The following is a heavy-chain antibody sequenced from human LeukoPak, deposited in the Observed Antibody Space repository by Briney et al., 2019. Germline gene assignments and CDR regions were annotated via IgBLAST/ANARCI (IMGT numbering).Heavy chain of an antibody. D-gene: IGHD1-26*01. Sequence: PSETLSLTCTVSGGSISSGNYYWSWIRQPAGKGLEWIGHIYTNGSTNYNPSLKSRVTISVDTSKNQFSLKLSSVTAADTAVYYCARAKIVGAEYYFDYWGQGTLVTVSS. CDR3: ARAKIVGAEYYFDY. CDR1: GGSISSGNYY. CDR2: IYTNGST. V-gene: IGHV4-61*09. J-gene: IGHJ4*02.